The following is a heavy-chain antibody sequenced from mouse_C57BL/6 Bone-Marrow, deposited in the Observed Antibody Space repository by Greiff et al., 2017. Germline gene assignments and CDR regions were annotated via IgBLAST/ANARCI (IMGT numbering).Heavy chain of an antibody. CDR2: IYPGDGDT. CDR3: ARITTVVHYFDY. J-gene: IGHJ2*01. Sequence: VQLQQSGAELVKPGASVKISCKASGYAFSSYWMNWVKQRPGKGLEWIGQIYPGDGDTNYNGKFKGKATLTADKSSSTAYMQLSSLTSEDSAVYFCARITTVVHYFDYWGQGTTLTVSS. V-gene: IGHV1-80*01. CDR1: GYAFSSYW. D-gene: IGHD1-1*01.